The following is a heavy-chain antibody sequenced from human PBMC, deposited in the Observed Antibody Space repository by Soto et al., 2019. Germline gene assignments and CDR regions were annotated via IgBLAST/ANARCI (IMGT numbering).Heavy chain of an antibody. D-gene: IGHD6-13*01. CDR1: GGSFSGYY. Sequence: PSETLSLTCAVYGGSFSGYYWSWIRQPPGKGLEWIGEINHSGSTNYNPSLKSRVTISVDTSKNQFSLKLSSVTAADTAVYYCAREEFYSSSGMDVWGQGTTVTVSS. V-gene: IGHV4-34*01. CDR2: INHSGST. J-gene: IGHJ6*02. CDR3: AREEFYSSSGMDV.